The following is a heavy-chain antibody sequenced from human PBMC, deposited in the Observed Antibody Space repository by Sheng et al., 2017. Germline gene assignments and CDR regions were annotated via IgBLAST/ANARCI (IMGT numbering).Heavy chain of an antibody. V-gene: IGHV4-39*07. J-gene: IGHJ3*02. CDR1: GGSISSDTTNYY. CDR2: IYYSGRT. D-gene: IGHD3-10*01. Sequence: QLQLQESGPGLVKPSETLSLTCTVSGGSISSDTTNYYWGWIRQPPGKGLEYIGSIYYSGRTYYNPSFKSRVTISIDTSKNQFSLKVTSVTAADTAVYYCARGKVGTFDIWGPRGQWSPSLQ. CDR3: ARGKVGTFDI.